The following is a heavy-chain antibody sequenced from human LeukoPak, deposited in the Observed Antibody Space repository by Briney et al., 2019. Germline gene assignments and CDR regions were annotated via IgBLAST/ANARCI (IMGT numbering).Heavy chain of an antibody. CDR3: ARAPLLFGPGHFDY. J-gene: IGHJ4*02. V-gene: IGHV3-30*14. D-gene: IGHD2-21*01. Sequence: PGRSLRLSCAASGFTFSSYAMHWVRQAPGKGLEWVAVISYDGSNKYYADSVKGRFTISRHNSKNTLYLQMNSLRAEDTAVYYCARAPLLFGPGHFDYWGQGTLVTVSS. CDR1: GFTFSSYA. CDR2: ISYDGSNK.